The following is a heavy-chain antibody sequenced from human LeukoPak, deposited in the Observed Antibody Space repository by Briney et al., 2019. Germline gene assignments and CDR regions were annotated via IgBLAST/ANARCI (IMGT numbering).Heavy chain of an antibody. D-gene: IGHD6-19*01. CDR1: GGSISSYY. Sequence: SETLSLTCTVSGGSISSYYWSWIRQPPGKGLEWIGSIYYSGSTYYNPSLKSRVTISVDTSKNQFSLKLSSVTAADTAVYYCARVTQWLVFDYWGQGTLVTVSS. J-gene: IGHJ4*02. CDR2: IYYSGST. V-gene: IGHV4-59*12. CDR3: ARVTQWLVFDY.